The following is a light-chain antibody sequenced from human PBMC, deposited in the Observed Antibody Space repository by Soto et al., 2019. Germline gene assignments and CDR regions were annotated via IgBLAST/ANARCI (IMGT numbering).Light chain of an antibody. CDR2: DAS. CDR1: QSVTTY. J-gene: IGKJ4*01. CDR3: QQRSDWPLT. V-gene: IGKV3-11*01. Sequence: EIVLTQSPVTLSLSPGERATLSCRASQSVTTYLAWYQQKPGQAPRLLIYDASNRATGIPARFSGSGSGTAFTLTISSLEAEDFAVYYCQQRSDWPLTFGGGTKVEIK.